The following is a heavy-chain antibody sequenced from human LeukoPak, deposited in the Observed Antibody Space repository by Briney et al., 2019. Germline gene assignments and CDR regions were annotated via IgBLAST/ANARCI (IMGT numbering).Heavy chain of an antibody. V-gene: IGHV4-39*01. CDR3: ARHNGPPDLVYSWSLFDY. CDR2: VYYSGSA. J-gene: IGHJ4*02. Sequence: GSLRLSCAASGFTFSSYWMSWVRQPPGTGLEWIGSVYYSGSAYYNPPLKSRVSISVDTSRNQFSLTLRSVTAADTAIYYCARHNGPPDLVYSWSLFDYWGQGALVTVSS. CDR1: GFTFSSYW. D-gene: IGHD6-13*01.